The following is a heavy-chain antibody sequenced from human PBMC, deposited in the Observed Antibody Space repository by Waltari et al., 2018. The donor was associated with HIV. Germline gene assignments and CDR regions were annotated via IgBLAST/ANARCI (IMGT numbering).Heavy chain of an antibody. CDR1: GGSISSGSYY. J-gene: IGHJ6*02. Sequence: QVQLQESGPGLVKPLQTLSLPCTVSGGSISSGSYYWHWLRQPAGKGLEWIGRIYPSGSTNYNPSLKSRVTISVDTSKNQFSLKLSSVTAADTAVYYCARVFCSGGSCYGDGRYGMDVWGQGTTVTVSS. CDR2: IYPSGST. V-gene: IGHV4-61*02. CDR3: ARVFCSGGSCYGDGRYGMDV. D-gene: IGHD2-15*01.